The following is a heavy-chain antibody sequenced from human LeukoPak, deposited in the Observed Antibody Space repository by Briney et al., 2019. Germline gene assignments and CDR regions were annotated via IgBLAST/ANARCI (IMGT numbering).Heavy chain of an antibody. Sequence: ATVKVSCKVSGYTLTELSMHWVRQAPGKGLEWMGGFDPEDGETIYAQKFQGRVTMTEDTSTDTAYMELSSLRSEDTAVYYCATADFVVVIAPHAFDIWGQGTMVTVSS. CDR1: GYTLTELS. CDR2: FDPEDGET. D-gene: IGHD2-21*01. CDR3: ATADFVVVIAPHAFDI. V-gene: IGHV1-24*01. J-gene: IGHJ3*02.